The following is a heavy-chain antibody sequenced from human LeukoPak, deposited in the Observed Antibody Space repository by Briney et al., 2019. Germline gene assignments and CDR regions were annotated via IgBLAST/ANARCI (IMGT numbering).Heavy chain of an antibody. CDR3: ASDVDTAMAPSN. D-gene: IGHD5-18*01. V-gene: IGHV4-61*02. CDR1: GGSINSGSYY. J-gene: IGHJ4*02. CDR2: IYTSGST. Sequence: SETLSLTCTVSGGSINSGSYYWSWIRQPAGKGLEWIGRIYTSGSTNYNPSLKSRVTISVDTSKNQFSLKLSSVTAADTAVYYCASDVDTAMAPSNWGQGTLVTVSS.